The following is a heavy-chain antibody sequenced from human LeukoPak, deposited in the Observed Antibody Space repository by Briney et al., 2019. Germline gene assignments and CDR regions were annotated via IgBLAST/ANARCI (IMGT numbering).Heavy chain of an antibody. CDR2: INYSGSS. CDR3: ARRPPEDGYGLDY. CDR1: VGSFSGYY. V-gene: IGHV4-34*01. D-gene: IGHD5-24*01. J-gene: IGHJ4*02. Sequence: SETLSLTCAVYVGSFSGYYWNWVRQTPGQGLEWIGEINYSGSSNYNPSLKSRVTISVDTSKNRFSLKLSSMTAADTAVYYCARRPPEDGYGLDYWGRGTLVTVSS.